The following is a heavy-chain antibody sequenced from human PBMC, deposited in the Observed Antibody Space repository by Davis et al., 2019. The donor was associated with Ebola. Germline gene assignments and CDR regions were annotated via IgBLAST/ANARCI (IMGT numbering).Heavy chain of an antibody. J-gene: IGHJ4*02. CDR1: GFTFSSYW. CDR3: AGPAVVVAASGY. V-gene: IGHV3-7*01. CDR2: IKQDGSEK. D-gene: IGHD2-15*01. Sequence: GGSLRLSCAASGFTFSSYWMSWVRQAPGKGLEWVANIKQDGSEKYYVDSVKGRFTISRDNAKNSQYLQMNSLRAEDTAVYYCAGPAVVVAASGYWGQGTLVTVSS.